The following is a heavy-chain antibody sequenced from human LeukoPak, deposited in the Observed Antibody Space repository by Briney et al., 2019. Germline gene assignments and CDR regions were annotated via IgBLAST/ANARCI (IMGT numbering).Heavy chain of an antibody. D-gene: IGHD6-19*01. CDR2: INHSGST. V-gene: IGHV4-34*01. Sequence: SETLSLTCAVYGGSFSGYYWSWIRQPPGKGLEWIGEINHSGSTNYNPSLKSRVTISVDTSKNQFSLKLSSVTAADTAVYYCARGGYGSGWANFDYWSQGTLVTVSS. CDR1: GGSFSGYY. CDR3: ARGGYGSGWANFDY. J-gene: IGHJ4*02.